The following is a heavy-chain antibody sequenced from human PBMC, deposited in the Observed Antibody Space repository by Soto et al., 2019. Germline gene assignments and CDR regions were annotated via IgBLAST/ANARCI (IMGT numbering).Heavy chain of an antibody. J-gene: IGHJ4*02. CDR3: ARRGAIRYFDSSFRGPSRWFYFDY. V-gene: IGHV4-59*08. CDR2: IYYSGST. D-gene: IGHD3-9*01. Sequence: PSETLSLTCTVAGGSISSYYGXRIRQPPGKGLEWIGYIYYSGSTNYNPSLKSRVTISVDTSKNQFSLKLSSVTAADTAVYYCARRGAIRYFDSSFRGPSRWFYFDYWGQGTLVTVSS. CDR1: GGSISSYY.